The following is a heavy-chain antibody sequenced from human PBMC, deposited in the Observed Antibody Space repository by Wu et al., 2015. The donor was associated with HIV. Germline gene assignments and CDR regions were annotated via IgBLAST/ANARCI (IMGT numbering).Heavy chain of an antibody. J-gene: IGHJ4*02. CDR1: GYTFTDYSY. D-gene: IGHD3-10*01. V-gene: IGHV1-2*02. CDR2: INPNSGGT. Sequence: QLVQSGPEVKKAGSSVKVSCKTSGYTFTDYSYIQWVRQAPGQRLEWMGWINPNSGGTNYAEKFQGRVTMTRDTSITTAYMELSRLRSDDTAMYYCARGNYGDYWGQGTLVTVSS. CDR3: ARGNYGDY.